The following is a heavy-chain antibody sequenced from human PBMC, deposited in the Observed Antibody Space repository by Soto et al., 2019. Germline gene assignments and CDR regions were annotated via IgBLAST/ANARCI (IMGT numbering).Heavy chain of an antibody. D-gene: IGHD6-6*01. CDR1: GYTFTSYD. V-gene: IGHV1-8*01. CDR2: MNPNSGNT. J-gene: IGHJ4*02. Sequence: ASVKVSCKASGYTFTSYDINWVRQATGQGLEWMGWMNPNSGNTGYAQKFQGRVTMTRNTSISTAYMELSSLRSEDTAVYYCARVPRHSSSSDYWGQGTLVTVSS. CDR3: ARVPRHSSSSDY.